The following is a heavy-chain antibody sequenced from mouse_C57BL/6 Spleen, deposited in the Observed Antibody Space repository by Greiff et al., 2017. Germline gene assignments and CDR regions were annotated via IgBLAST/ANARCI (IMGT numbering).Heavy chain of an antibody. CDR2: ISYDGSN. V-gene: IGHV3-6*01. CDR1: GYSITSGYY. Sequence: EVQVVESGPGLVKPSQSLSLTCSVTGYSITSGYYWNWIRQFPGDKLEWMGYISYDGSNNYNPSLKNRISITRDTSKNQFFLKLNSVTTEDTATYDCARKGEYGQQFAYWGQGTLVTVSA. D-gene: IGHD1-1*02. CDR3: ARKGEYGQQFAY. J-gene: IGHJ3*01.